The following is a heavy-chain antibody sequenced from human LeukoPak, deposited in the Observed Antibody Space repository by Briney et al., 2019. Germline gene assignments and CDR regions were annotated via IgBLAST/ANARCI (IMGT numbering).Heavy chain of an antibody. CDR2: IYYSGST. V-gene: IGHV4-39*07. D-gene: IGHD3-16*02. CDR1: GGSISSSSYY. J-gene: IGHJ5*02. Sequence: SETLSLTCTVSGGSISSSSYYWGWIRQPPGKGLEWIGSIYYSGSTYYNPSLKSRVTISVDTSKNQFSLKLSSVTAADTAVYYCARVGSAGDYVWGSYRLTFDPWGQGTLVTVSS. CDR3: ARVGSAGDYVWGSYRLTFDP.